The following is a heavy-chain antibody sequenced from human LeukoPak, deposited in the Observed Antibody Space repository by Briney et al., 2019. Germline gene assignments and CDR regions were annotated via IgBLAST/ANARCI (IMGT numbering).Heavy chain of an antibody. CDR1: GFTFSSYV. CDR2: ISYDGSNK. J-gene: IGHJ4*02. D-gene: IGHD3-22*01. V-gene: IGHV3-30-3*01. CDR3: ARDTDDSSGYYIDY. Sequence: GGSLRLACAASGFTFSSYVMHWVRLAPGKGLEWVALISYDGSNKYYADSVKDRFTISRDNSKNTLYLQMNSLRAEDTALYYCARDTDDSSGYYIDYWGQGTLVTVSS.